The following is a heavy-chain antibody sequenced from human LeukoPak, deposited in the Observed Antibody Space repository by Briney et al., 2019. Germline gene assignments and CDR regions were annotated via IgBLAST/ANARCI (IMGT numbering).Heavy chain of an antibody. CDR1: GYTFTSYY. V-gene: IGHV1-46*01. J-gene: IGHJ6*03. D-gene: IGHD5-12*01. CDR2: INPSGGST. CDR3: AREAVSVATIPLRHYYYYMDV. Sequence: ASVKVSCKASGYTFTSYYMHWVRQAPGQGLEWMGIINPSGGSTSYAQKFQGRVTMTRDMSTSTDYMELSSLRSEDTAVYYCAREAVSVATIPLRHYYYYMDVWGKGTTVTVSS.